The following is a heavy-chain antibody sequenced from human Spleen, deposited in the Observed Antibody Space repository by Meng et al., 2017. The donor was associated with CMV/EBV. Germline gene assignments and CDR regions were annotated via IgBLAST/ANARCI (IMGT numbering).Heavy chain of an antibody. V-gene: IGHV3-21*01. J-gene: IGHJ4*02. CDR3: ARVGIAGVNYFDY. D-gene: IGHD3-22*01. CDR2: ISSSSSYI. Sequence: GESLKISCAASGFTFSSYSMNWVRQAPGKGLEWVSSISSSSSYIYYADSVKGRFTISRDNAKNSLYLQMNSLRAEDTAVYYCARVGIAGVNYFDYWGQGTLVTVSS. CDR1: GFTFSSYS.